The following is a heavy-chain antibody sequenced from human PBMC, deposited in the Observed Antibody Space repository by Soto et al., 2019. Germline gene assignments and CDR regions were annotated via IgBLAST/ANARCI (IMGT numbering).Heavy chain of an antibody. V-gene: IGHV3-23*01. J-gene: IGHJ3*02. Sequence: EVQLLESGGGLVQPGGSLRLSCAASGFTFSSYAMSWVRQAPGKGLEWVAAISGSGGSTYYADSVKGRFTISRDNSKNTLYLQMNSLRAEDTAVYYCAKSSSGYDAFDIWGQGTMVTVSS. D-gene: IGHD3-22*01. CDR2: ISGSGGST. CDR1: GFTFSSYA. CDR3: AKSSSGYDAFDI.